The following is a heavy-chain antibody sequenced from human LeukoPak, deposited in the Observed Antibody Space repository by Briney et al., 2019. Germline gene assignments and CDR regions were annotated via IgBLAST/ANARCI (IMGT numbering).Heavy chain of an antibody. J-gene: IGHJ4*02. CDR1: GGSFSGYY. Sequence: SETLSLTCAVYGGSFSGYYWSWIRQPPGKGLEWIGEINHSGSTNYNPSLKSRVTISVDTSKNQFSLKLSSVTAADTAVYYCARLFNPNWNLDYWGQGTLVTVSS. V-gene: IGHV4-34*01. CDR2: INHSGST. CDR3: ARLFNPNWNLDY. D-gene: IGHD1-1*01.